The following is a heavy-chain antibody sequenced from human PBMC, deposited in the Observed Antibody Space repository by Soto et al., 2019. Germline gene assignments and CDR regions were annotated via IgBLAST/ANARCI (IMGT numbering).Heavy chain of an antibody. V-gene: IGHV1-18*01. CDR1: GYTLITHG. CDR3: ARGGRGVYTIIALQIPLDY. Sequence: QVQLVQSGAEVKKPGASVKVSCKASGYTLITHGISWVRQAPGQGLEWMGWINPYNGNTDYARKVQGRVTMTTDTSTNIAYMELRSLRSDDTAVYYCARGGRGVYTIIALQIPLDYWGQGTLVTVSS. J-gene: IGHJ4*02. D-gene: IGHD3-9*01. CDR2: INPYNGNT.